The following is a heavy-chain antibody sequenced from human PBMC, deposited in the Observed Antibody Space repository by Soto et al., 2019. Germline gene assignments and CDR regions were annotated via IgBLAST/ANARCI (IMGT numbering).Heavy chain of an antibody. V-gene: IGHV4-39*01. CDR3: ARLDYDFWSGYFNYFDY. J-gene: IGHJ4*02. Sequence: PSETLSLTCTVSGGSISSSSYYWGWIRQPPGKGLEWIGSIYYSGSTYYNPSLKSRVTISVDTSKNQFSLKLSSVTAADTAVYYCARLDYDFWSGYFNYFDYWGQGTLVTVSS. CDR2: IYYSGST. D-gene: IGHD3-3*01. CDR1: GGSISSSSYY.